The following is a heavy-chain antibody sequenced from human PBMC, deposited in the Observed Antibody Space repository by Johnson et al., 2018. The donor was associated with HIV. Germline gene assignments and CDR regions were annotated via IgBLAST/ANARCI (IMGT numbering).Heavy chain of an antibody. V-gene: IGHV3-7*01. D-gene: IGHD3-3*01. CDR2: IKQDGSEK. Sequence: VQLVESGGGLVQPGGSLRLSCAASGFTFSSYWMSWVRQAPGKGLEWVANIKQDGSEKYYVDYVKGRFTISRDHAKNSLYLQMNSLRAEDTAVYYCARYSITMFGVVISDAFDIWGQGTMVTVSS. CDR1: GFTFSSYW. J-gene: IGHJ3*02. CDR3: ARYSITMFGVVISDAFDI.